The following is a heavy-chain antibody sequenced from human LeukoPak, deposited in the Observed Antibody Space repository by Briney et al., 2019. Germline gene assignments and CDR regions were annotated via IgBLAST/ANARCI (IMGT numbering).Heavy chain of an antibody. Sequence: GSLRLSCAASGFTFSGYAMSWVRQAPGKGLKWVSTISGSGGSTYYADSVKGRFTISRDNSKNTLYLQMNSLRAEDTAVYYCAKDAYCGGDCYPAEYFQHWGQGTLVTVSS. J-gene: IGHJ1*01. D-gene: IGHD2-21*02. V-gene: IGHV3-23*01. CDR2: ISGSGGST. CDR3: AKDAYCGGDCYPAEYFQH. CDR1: GFTFSGYA.